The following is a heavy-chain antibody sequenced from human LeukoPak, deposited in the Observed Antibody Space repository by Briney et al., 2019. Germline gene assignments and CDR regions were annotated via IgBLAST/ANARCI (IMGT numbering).Heavy chain of an antibody. CDR1: GGTFSSYA. D-gene: IGHD3-10*01. V-gene: IGHV1-69*05. CDR2: IIPIFGTA. CDR3: ARARGKVQNWFDP. Sequence: GASVKVSCKASGGTFSSYAISWARQAPGQGLEWMGGIIPIFGTANYAQKFQGRVTITRNTSISTAYMELNSLRPEDTAVNYCARARGKVQNWFDPWGQGTLVTVSS. J-gene: IGHJ5*02.